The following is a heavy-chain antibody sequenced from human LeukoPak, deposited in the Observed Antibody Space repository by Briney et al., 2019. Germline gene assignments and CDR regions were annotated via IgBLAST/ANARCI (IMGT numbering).Heavy chain of an antibody. Sequence: SETLSLTCTVSGGSVSTYYWNWIRQPPGKGLEWIGYIYYSGSTNYNPSLKSRLTISVDTSNNQFSLKLSSVTAADTAVYYCASTSGYCSGGNCYSAFDYWGQGTLVTVSS. CDR3: ASTSGYCSGGNCYSAFDY. J-gene: IGHJ4*02. D-gene: IGHD2-15*01. CDR2: IYYSGST. CDR1: GGSVSTYY. V-gene: IGHV4-59*02.